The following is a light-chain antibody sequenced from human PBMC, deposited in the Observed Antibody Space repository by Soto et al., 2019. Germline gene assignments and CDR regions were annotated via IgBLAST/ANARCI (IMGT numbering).Light chain of an antibody. CDR3: QQRSNWPRRT. CDR1: QNVTSR. CDR2: ATS. V-gene: IGKV3-11*01. Sequence: IVMTHSPATLSVSPGEMATLSFRASQNVTSRVAWYQHKPGQAPSLLMYATSTRATGVPARFSGSGSGTDFTLTISSLEPEDFAVYYCQQRSNWPRRTFGQGTRLEIK. J-gene: IGKJ5*01.